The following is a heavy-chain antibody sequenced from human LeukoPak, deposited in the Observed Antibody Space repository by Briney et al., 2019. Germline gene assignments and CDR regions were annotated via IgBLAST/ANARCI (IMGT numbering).Heavy chain of an antibody. CDR3: TRLSGGNSDSYYYGLNV. J-gene: IGHJ6*02. V-gene: IGHV3-73*01. CDR1: GFTFSGSA. Sequence: GGSLKLSCAASGFTFSGSAIHWVRQASGKGLEWVARIKTKAESYATAYVASVKGRFTISRDDSKNTAYLQMDSLKTEDTAMYYCTRLSGGNSDSYYYGLNVWGQGTTVTVSS. CDR2: IKTKAESYAT. D-gene: IGHD4-23*01.